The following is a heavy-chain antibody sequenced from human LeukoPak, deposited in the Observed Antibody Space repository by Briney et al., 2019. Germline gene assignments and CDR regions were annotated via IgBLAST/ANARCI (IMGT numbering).Heavy chain of an antibody. D-gene: IGHD1-7*01. V-gene: IGHV4-34*01. CDR3: ARGRGLYNWNYHWFDP. J-gene: IGHJ5*02. CDR2: INHSGST. Sequence: SETLSLTCAVYGGSFSGYYWSWIRQPPGRGLEWIGEINHSGSTNYNPSLKSRVTISVDTSKNQFSLKLSSVTAADTAVYYCARGRGLYNWNYHWFDPWGQGTLVTVSS. CDR1: GGSFSGYY.